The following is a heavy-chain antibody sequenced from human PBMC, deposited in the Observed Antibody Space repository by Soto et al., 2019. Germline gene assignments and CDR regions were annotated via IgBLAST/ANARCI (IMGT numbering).Heavy chain of an antibody. V-gene: IGHV1-18*01. CDR3: ARGRYGDY. CDR2: ISAHNGNT. Sequence: QVHLVQSGAEVKKPGASVKVSCKGSGYAFTTYGITWVRQAPGQGLEWMGWISAHNGNTNYAQKLQGRVTVTRATSTSAAYMGLRRLSSDDTAVYYCARGRYGDYWGQGALVTVSS. D-gene: IGHD1-1*01. J-gene: IGHJ4*02. CDR1: GYAFTTYG.